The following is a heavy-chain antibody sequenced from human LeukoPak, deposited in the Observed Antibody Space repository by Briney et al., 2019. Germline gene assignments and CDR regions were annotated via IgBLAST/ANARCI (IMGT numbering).Heavy chain of an antibody. CDR1: GFTFSSYW. D-gene: IGHD4-17*01. CDR2: INSDGSST. J-gene: IGHJ4*02. CDR3: ARQCTVPKKERDFDY. Sequence: GGSLRLSCAASGFTFSSYWMHWVRQAQGKGLVWVSRINSDGSSTSYADSVKGRFTISRDNAKNTLYLQMNSLRAEDTAVYYCARQCTVPKKERDFDYWGQGTLVTVSS. V-gene: IGHV3-74*01.